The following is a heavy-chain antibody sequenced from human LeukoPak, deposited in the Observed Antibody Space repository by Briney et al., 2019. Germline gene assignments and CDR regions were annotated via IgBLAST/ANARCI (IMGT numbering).Heavy chain of an antibody. Sequence: PGGSLRLSCAASGFTFSSYWMSWVRQAPGKGLEWVANIKQDGSEKYYVDSVKGRFTISRDNAKNSLYLQMNSLRAEDTAVYYCARGYCSGRSCYAFEYWGQGTLVTVSS. CDR3: ARGYCSGRSCYAFEY. CDR2: IKQDGSEK. V-gene: IGHV3-7*01. CDR1: GFTFSSYW. J-gene: IGHJ4*02. D-gene: IGHD2-15*01.